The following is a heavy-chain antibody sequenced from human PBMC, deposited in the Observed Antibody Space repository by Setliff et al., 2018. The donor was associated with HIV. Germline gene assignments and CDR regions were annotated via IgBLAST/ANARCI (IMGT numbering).Heavy chain of an antibody. Sequence: SETLSLTCTVSDDSVSTFYWNWIRQPPGKGLEWIGFIHHTGSTVSNPSLKSRVTILMDTSRSQFSLTLKSVTAADSAIYYCVTGPGGPVGRDPPNGYWGQGTLVTVSS. D-gene: IGHD2-8*01. CDR1: DDSVSTFY. CDR3: VTGPGGPVGRDPPNGY. V-gene: IGHV4-59*08. J-gene: IGHJ4*02. CDR2: IHHTGST.